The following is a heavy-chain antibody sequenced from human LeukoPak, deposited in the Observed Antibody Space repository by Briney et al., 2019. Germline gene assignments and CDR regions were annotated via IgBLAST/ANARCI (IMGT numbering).Heavy chain of an antibody. D-gene: IGHD6-13*01. CDR2: INPNSGGT. CDR3: ARDGGSSWYGYYYYGMDV. V-gene: IGHV1-2*02. CDR1: GYTFTGYY. J-gene: IGHJ6*02. Sequence: ASVKVSCKASGYTFTGYYTHWVRQAPGQGLEWMGWINPNSGGTNYAQKFQGRVTMTRDTSISTAYMELSRLRSDDTAVYYCARDGGSSWYGYYYYGMDVWGQGTTVTVSS.